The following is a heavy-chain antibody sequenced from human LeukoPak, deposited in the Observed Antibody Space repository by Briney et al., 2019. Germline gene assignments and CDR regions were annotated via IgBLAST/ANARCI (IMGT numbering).Heavy chain of an antibody. J-gene: IGHJ3*02. CDR3: ARDGDTAMVTGAFDI. V-gene: IGHV3-21*01. D-gene: IGHD5-18*01. Sequence: SGGSLRLSCAASGFTVSSNYMSWVRQAPGKGLEWVSSISSSSSYIYYADSVKGRFTISRDNAKNSLYLQMNSLRAEDTAVYYCARDGDTAMVTGAFDIWGQGTMVTVSS. CDR1: GFTVSSNY. CDR2: ISSSSSYI.